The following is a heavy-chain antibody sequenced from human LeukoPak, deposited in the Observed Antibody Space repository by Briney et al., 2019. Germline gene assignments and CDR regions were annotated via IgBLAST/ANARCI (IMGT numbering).Heavy chain of an antibody. V-gene: IGHV1-2*02. CDR3: ARENLNYYGSGSYLY. CDR1: GYPFSGYY. CDR2: INPETGAT. Sequence: ASVKVSCKASGYPFSGYYIHWVRQGPGQGLEWLAWINPETGATKYAQRFEGRVTLTRDTSVTTVHMELSGLRSDDSAVYYCARENLNYYGSGSYLYWGQGSQVTVSS. D-gene: IGHD3-10*01. J-gene: IGHJ4*02.